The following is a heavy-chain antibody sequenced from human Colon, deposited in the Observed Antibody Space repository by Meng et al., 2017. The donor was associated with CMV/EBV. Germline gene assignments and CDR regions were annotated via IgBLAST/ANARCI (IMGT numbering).Heavy chain of an antibody. Sequence: GGSLRLSCSVSGLTFRDAWMSWVRQAPGKGLEWVALISYDGSIKYYVDSVKGRFTISRDNSKNTLSLQMNSLRGDDTAVYYCVRVGDYPGGYFDYWGLGTLVTVSS. CDR2: ISYDGSIK. V-gene: IGHV3-30-3*01. CDR3: VRVGDYPGGYFDY. CDR1: GLTFRDAW. J-gene: IGHJ4*02. D-gene: IGHD4-17*01.